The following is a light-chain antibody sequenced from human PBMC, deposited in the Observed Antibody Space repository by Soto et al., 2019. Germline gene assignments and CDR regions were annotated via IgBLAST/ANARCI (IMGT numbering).Light chain of an antibody. Sequence: DIQMTQSPSSLSASVGDTVTINCRANQSVSSWLAWYQQKPGQTPKLLIYDASTLETGVPSRFAGSEAETEFTLTISGLQTDDFTTYYCQQCSSYPWTFGQGTRVEIK. V-gene: IGKV1-5*01. CDR3: QQCSSYPWT. CDR1: QSVSSW. CDR2: DAS. J-gene: IGKJ1*01.